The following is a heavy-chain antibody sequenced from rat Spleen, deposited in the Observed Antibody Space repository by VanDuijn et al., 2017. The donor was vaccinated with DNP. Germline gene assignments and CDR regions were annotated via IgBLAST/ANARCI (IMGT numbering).Heavy chain of an antibody. CDR3: ARPNLYYGYAMDA. CDR2: IGSAAYAP. J-gene: IGHJ4*01. D-gene: IGHD1-6*01. CDR1: GFTFSAYY. Sequence: EVQLVESGGGLVQPGRSLKLSCAASGFTFSAYYMAWVRQAPAKGLEWVAYIGSAAYAPYYGDSVKGRFTISRDNAKSTLYLQMDSLRSEETATYYCARPNLYYGYAMDAWGQGTSVTVSS. V-gene: IGHV5S11*01.